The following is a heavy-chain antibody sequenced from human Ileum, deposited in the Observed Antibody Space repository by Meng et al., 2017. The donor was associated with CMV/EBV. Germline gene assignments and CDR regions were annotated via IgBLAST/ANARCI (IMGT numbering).Heavy chain of an antibody. D-gene: IGHD1-1*01. CDR2: IGRSDGAT. Sequence: GESLKISCVASAFTFRNYAMSWVRQAPGKGLEWVSSIGRSDGATHYAESVKGRFTISRDNSKNTLYLQMNRLRADDTAVYYCAKDSESFNDIWDPFDMWGQGTMVTVSS. CDR3: AKDSESFNDIWDPFDM. J-gene: IGHJ3*02. CDR1: AFTFRNYA. V-gene: IGHV3-23*01.